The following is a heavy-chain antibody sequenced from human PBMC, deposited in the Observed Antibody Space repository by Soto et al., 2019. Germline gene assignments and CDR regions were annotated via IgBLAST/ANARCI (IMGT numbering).Heavy chain of an antibody. Sequence: PGGALRLSCAASGFTFSNYWMNWVRQAPGKGLEWVANIKEDGSERYYVDTVKGRFTISRDNAKNSLYLQMDSLRAEDTAVYYCARKAGYYGSARHFDLWGRGTLVTVSS. D-gene: IGHD3-10*01. V-gene: IGHV3-7*01. CDR2: IKEDGSER. CDR3: ARKAGYYGSARHFDL. J-gene: IGHJ2*01. CDR1: GFTFSNYW.